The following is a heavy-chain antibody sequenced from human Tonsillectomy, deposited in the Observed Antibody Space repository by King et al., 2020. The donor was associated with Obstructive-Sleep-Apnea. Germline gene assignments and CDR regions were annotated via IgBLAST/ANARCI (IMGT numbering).Heavy chain of an antibody. D-gene: IGHD6-13*01. V-gene: IGHV4-39*07. CDR3: ARASSSWSGDY. CDR2: IYYSGST. J-gene: IGHJ4*02. Sequence: VQLQESGPGLVKPSETLSLTCTVSGGSISSSSYYWGWIRQPPGKGLEWIGSIYYSGSTNYNPSLKSRVTISVDTSKNQFSLKLSSVTAADTAVYYCARASSSWSGDYWGQGTLVTVSS. CDR1: GGSISSSSYY.